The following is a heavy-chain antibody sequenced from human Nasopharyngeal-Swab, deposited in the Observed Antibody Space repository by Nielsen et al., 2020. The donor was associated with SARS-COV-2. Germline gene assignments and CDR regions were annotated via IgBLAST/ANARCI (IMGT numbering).Heavy chain of an antibody. Sequence: ASVKISCKASGYTFTSYGISWVRQAPGQGLEWMGWISAYNGNTNYAQKLQGRVTMTTDTSTSTAYMELRSLRPDDTAVYYCARENRGYSYGSSDYWGQGTLVTVSS. CDR1: GYTFTSYG. CDR3: ARENRGYSYGSSDY. D-gene: IGHD5-18*01. CDR2: ISAYNGNT. V-gene: IGHV1-18*01. J-gene: IGHJ4*02.